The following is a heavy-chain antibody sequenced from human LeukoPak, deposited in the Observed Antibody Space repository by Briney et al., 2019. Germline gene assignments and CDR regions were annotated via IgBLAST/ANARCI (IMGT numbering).Heavy chain of an antibody. V-gene: IGHV6-1*01. CDR3: ASSDNSGHLLAY. Sequence: PSQTLSLTCAISGDSVSSNSAAWNWIRQSPSRGLEWLGRTYYRSKWYNDYEVSVKSRIAIYPDTSKNQFSLQLNSVTPEDTAVYYCASSDNSGHLLAYWGQGTLVTVSS. J-gene: IGHJ4*02. D-gene: IGHD3-22*01. CDR2: TYYRSKWYN. CDR1: GDSVSSNSAA.